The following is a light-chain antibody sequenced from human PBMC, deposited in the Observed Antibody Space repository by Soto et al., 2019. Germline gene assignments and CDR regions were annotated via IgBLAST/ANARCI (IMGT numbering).Light chain of an antibody. Sequence: EIVVTQSPATLSVSPGERVTLSCRASQSVSSSLAWYQQRPGQAPRLLIYDTSTRAAGIAARFSGSGSGTEFTLTISSLQSEDSAVYYCQQYVHWPPGAFGQGTKVVIK. CDR2: DTS. J-gene: IGKJ1*01. CDR3: QQYVHWPPGA. CDR1: QSVSSS. V-gene: IGKV3-15*01.